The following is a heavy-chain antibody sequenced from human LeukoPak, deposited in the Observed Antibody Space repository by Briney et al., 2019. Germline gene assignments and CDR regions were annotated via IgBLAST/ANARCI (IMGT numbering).Heavy chain of an antibody. CDR1: GFTFGDYG. V-gene: IGHV3-30*04. J-gene: IGHJ4*02. CDR3: ARGPGSWQYYFDY. Sequence: PGGSLRLSCTASGFTFGDYGVNWVRQAPGKGLEWVAVISYDGSNKYYADSVKGRFTISRDNSKNTLYLQMNSLRDEDTAVYYCARGPGSWQYYFDYWGQGTLVTVSS. CDR2: ISYDGSNK. D-gene: IGHD6-13*01.